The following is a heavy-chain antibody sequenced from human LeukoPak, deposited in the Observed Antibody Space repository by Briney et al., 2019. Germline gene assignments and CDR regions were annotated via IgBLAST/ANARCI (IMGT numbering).Heavy chain of an antibody. J-gene: IGHJ4*02. Sequence: ASVKVSCKASGHTFSNFGISWVRQAPGQGLGWMGWISADSGSTDYSQKFQGGLTITTDASTSTAYMELRSLTSDDTAVYYCARQRGATWWDLLDHWGQGTLVTVSS. CDR2: ISADSGST. D-gene: IGHD1-26*01. CDR1: GHTFSNFG. CDR3: ARQRGATWWDLLDH. V-gene: IGHV1-18*01.